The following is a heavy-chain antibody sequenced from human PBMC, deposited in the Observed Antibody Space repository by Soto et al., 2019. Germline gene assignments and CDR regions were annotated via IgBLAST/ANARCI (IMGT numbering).Heavy chain of an antibody. CDR1: GDSVSSNSAA. D-gene: IGHD2-2*01. CDR3: AREPVVPAAAEYFYYYGMDV. V-gene: IGHV6-1*01. CDR2: TYYRSKWYN. Sequence: SQTLSLTCAISGDSVSSNSAAWNWIRQSPSRGLEWLGRTYYRSKWYNDYAVSVKSRITINPETSKNQFSLQLNSVTPEDTAVYYCAREPVVPAAAEYFYYYGMDVWGQGTTATVSS. J-gene: IGHJ6*02.